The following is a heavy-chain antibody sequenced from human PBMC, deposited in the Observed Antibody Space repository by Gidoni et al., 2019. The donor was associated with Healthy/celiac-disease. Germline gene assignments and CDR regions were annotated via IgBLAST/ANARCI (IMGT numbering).Heavy chain of an antibody. Sequence: QLQLQESGPGLVKPSETLSLTCTVSGGSISSSSYYWGWIRRPPGKGLEWIGSIYYSGSTYYTPSLKRRVTISVDTSKNHFSLKLSPVTAADTAVYYCARHVCYYDSSGYYFVGWFDPWGQGTLVTVSS. D-gene: IGHD3-22*01. J-gene: IGHJ5*02. CDR3: ARHVCYYDSSGYYFVGWFDP. V-gene: IGHV4-39*01. CDR1: GGSISSSSYY. CDR2: IYYSGST.